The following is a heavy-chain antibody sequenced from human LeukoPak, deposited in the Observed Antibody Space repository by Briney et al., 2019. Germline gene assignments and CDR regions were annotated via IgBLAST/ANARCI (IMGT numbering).Heavy chain of an antibody. V-gene: IGHV3-23*01. CDR1: GFTFSSYA. J-gene: IGHJ3*01. CDR3: AKDRTPYSRSGGYYLGAFDL. Sequence: GGSLRLSCAVSGFTFSSYAMTWVRQAPGKGLEWVSSLSGSGGGTWYAGSVKGRFTISRDNSNNVMYLQMNSLRAEDTAIYYCAKDRTPYSRSGGYYLGAFDLWGHGTMVIVSS. CDR2: LSGSGGGT. D-gene: IGHD3-10*01.